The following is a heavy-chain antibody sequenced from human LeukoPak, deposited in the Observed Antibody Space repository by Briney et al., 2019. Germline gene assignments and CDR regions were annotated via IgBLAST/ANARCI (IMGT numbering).Heavy chain of an antibody. V-gene: IGHV3-7*01. J-gene: IGHJ4*02. Sequence: GGSLRLSCEASGFTFTNFWMSWVRQAPGKRPEWVANIREDGSEKKYVDSVKGRFTISRDNAKNSIYLQMNSLRVEDTAIYYCAKDIVGGGNDYWGQGTLVTVSS. CDR3: AKDIVGGGNDY. D-gene: IGHD2-15*01. CDR1: GFTFTNFW. CDR2: IREDGSEK.